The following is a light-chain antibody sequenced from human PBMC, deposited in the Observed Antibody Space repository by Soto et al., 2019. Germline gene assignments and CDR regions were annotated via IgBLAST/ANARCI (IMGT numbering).Light chain of an antibody. Sequence: AIQLTQSPSSLSASVGDRVTITCRASQGISSALAWYQQKPGKAPKLLIYDASSLESGVPSRFSGSGSGTDFTLTISSLQPEEFSTYSCHKFNSYLLTSGGGTKVEIK. CDR1: QGISSA. J-gene: IGKJ4*01. CDR2: DAS. V-gene: IGKV1-13*02. CDR3: HKFNSYLLT.